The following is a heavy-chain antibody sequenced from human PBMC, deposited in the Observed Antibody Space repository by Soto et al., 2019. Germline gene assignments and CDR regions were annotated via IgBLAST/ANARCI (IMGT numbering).Heavy chain of an antibody. V-gene: IGHV1-45*02. J-gene: IGHJ3*02. CDR2: ITPFNGNT. CDR3: DSSYRSGYSYGLSHDAFDI. CDR1: GYTFTYRY. Sequence: ASVKVSCKASGYTFTYRYLHWVRQAPGQALEWMGWITPFNGNTNYAQKFQDRVTITRDRSMSTAYMELSSLRSEDTAIYYCDSSYRSGYSYGLSHDAFDIWGQGTMVTVSS. D-gene: IGHD5-18*01.